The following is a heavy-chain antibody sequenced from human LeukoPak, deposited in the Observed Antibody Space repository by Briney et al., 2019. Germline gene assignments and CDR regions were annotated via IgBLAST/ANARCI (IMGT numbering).Heavy chain of an antibody. CDR2: INPNSGDT. J-gene: IGHJ3*02. CDR3: ARANYGDYGRGGFEI. V-gene: IGHV1-2*02. D-gene: IGHD4-17*01. Sequence: GASVKVSCKASGYTFSGYFIHWVRQAPGQGLEWMGWINPNSGDTNYAQKFQGRVTMTRDTSISTAYMELSRLGSDDTALYYCARANYGDYGRGGFEIWGQGTMVTVSS. CDR1: GYTFSGYF.